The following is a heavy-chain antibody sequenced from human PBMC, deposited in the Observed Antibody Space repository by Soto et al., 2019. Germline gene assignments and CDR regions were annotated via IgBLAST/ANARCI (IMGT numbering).Heavy chain of an antibody. CDR2: IYHSGST. J-gene: IGHJ4*02. Sequence: PSETLSLTCAVSGYSISSGYYWGWIRQPPGKGLEWIGSIYHSGSTYYNPSLKSRVTISVDTSKNQFSLKLSSVTAEDTAVYYCARDSKVVTAFFDYWGQGTLVTVSS. CDR3: ARDSKVVTAFFDY. D-gene: IGHD2-21*02. CDR1: GYSISSGYY. V-gene: IGHV4-38-2*02.